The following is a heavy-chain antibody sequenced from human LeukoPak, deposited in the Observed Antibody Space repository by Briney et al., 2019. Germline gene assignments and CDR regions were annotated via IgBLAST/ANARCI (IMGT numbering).Heavy chain of an antibody. V-gene: IGHV4-39*01. Sequence: PSETLSLTCTVSGGSISSYYWSWIRQSPGKGLEWIGSMYHSGSTYYNPSLRSRVTISVDTSKNQFSLNLSSVTAADTAVYYCARHKNYYYYYMDVWGKGTTVTISS. CDR2: MYHSGST. J-gene: IGHJ6*03. CDR1: GGSISSYY. CDR3: ARHKNYYYYYMDV.